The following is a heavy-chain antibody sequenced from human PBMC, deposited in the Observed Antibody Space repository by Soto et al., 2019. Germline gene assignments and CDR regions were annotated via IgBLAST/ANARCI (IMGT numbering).Heavy chain of an antibody. CDR2: IYWDDDK. J-gene: IGHJ4*02. D-gene: IGHD3-10*01. CDR3: AHRRSTMVRGVAKNDY. V-gene: IGHV2-5*02. CDR1: GFSLSTSGVG. Sequence: QITLKESGPTLVNPTQTLTLTCTFSGFSLSTSGVGVGWIRQPPGKALEWLALIYWDDDKRYSPSLKSRLTITKDTSKNQVVLTMTNMDPVDTATYYCAHRRSTMVRGVAKNDYWGQGTLVTVSS.